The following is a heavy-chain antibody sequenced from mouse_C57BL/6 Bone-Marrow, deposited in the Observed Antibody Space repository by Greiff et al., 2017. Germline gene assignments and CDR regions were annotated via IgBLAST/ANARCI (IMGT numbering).Heavy chain of an antibody. CDR3: ARTYYYNYWYFDV. V-gene: IGHV1-55*01. CDR1: GYTFTSYW. D-gene: IGHD2-10*01. CDR2: IYPGSGST. Sequence: QVQLQQPGAELVKPGASVKMSCKASGYTFTSYWITWVRQRPGQGLEWIGDIYPGSGSTNYTEKFKSKATLTVDTSSSTAYMQLSSLTSEDSAVYYCARTYYYNYWYFDVWGTGTTVTVSS. J-gene: IGHJ1*03.